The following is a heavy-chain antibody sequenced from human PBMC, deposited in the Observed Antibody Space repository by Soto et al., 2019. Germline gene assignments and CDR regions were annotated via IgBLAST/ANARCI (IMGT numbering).Heavy chain of an antibody. CDR1: XXXXXSXX. D-gene: IGHD4-17*01. CDR3: ARARWAGVTTDFQH. Sequence: XLTXTVSXXXXXSXXWSWIRXPPGKGLEWIGYIYYSGSTNYNPSLKSRVTISADTSKNQFSLKLSSVTAADTSVYYCARARWAGVTTDFQHWGQGTLVTVSS. CDR2: IYYSGST. J-gene: IGHJ1*01. V-gene: IGHV4-59*01.